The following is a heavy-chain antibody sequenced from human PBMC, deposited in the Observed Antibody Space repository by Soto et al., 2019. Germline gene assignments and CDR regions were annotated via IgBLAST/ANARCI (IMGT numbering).Heavy chain of an antibody. V-gene: IGHV3-48*01. J-gene: IGHJ4*02. CDR3: ALAAAGSYYFDY. CDR2: ISSRSSTI. CDR1: GFIFSSYS. D-gene: IGHD6-13*01. Sequence: EVPLVESGGGLVQPGGSLRLSCAASGFIFSSYSINWVRQAPGKGLEWVSYISSRSSTIYYADSVKGRFTISRDNAKNSLYLQMSSLRAEDTAMYYCALAAAGSYYFDYWGQGTLVTVSS.